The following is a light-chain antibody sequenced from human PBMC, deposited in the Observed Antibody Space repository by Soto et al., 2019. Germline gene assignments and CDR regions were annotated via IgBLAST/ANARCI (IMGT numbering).Light chain of an antibody. CDR3: QHYNSYSEA. J-gene: IGKJ1*01. V-gene: IGKV1-5*03. Sequence: DIQMTKSPSSLSASVGERVTITCRASQTISSWLAWYQQKPGKAPKLLIYKASTLKSGVPSRFSGSGSGTEFTLTISSLQPDDFATYHCQHYNSYSEAFGQGTKVDI. CDR1: QTISSW. CDR2: KAS.